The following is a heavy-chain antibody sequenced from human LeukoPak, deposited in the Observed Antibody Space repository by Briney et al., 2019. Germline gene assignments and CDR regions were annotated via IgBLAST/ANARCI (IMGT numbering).Heavy chain of an antibody. CDR2: IYYSGST. Sequence: PSVTLSLTCTVSGGSISSGGYYWSWIRQHPGKGLEWIGYIYYSGSTYYNPSLKSRVTISVDTSKNQFSLKLSSVTAADTAVYYCARRKSGYSYGYDYWGQGTLVTVSS. V-gene: IGHV4-31*03. D-gene: IGHD5-18*01. CDR3: ARRKSGYSYGYDY. CDR1: GGSISSGGYY. J-gene: IGHJ4*02.